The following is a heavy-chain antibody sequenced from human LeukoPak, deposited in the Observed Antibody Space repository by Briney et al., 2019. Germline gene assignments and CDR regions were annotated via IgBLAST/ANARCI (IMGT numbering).Heavy chain of an antibody. D-gene: IGHD3-10*01. CDR1: GFTFSSYS. Sequence: GGSLRLSCAASGFTFSSYSMNWVRQAPGKGLEWVGFIRSKAYGGTTEYAASVKGRFTISRDDSKSIAYLQMNSLKTEDTAVYYCTRDAGGYYYGSPHGGTDGYFDYWGQGTLVTVSS. J-gene: IGHJ4*02. V-gene: IGHV3-49*04. CDR3: TRDAGGYYYGSPHGGTDGYFDY. CDR2: IRSKAYGGTT.